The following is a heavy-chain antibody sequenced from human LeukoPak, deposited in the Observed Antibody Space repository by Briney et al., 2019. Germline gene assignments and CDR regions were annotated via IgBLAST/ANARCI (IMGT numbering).Heavy chain of an antibody. CDR3: ARSRLYWRLPYYFDY. Sequence: PSETLSLTCTVSGGPISSSSYYWGWIRQPPGKGLEWIGSIYYSGSTYYNPSLKSRVTISVDTSKNQFSLKLSSVTAAGTAVYYCARSRLYWRLPYYFDYWGQGTLVTVSS. CDR2: IYYSGST. V-gene: IGHV4-39*01. CDR1: GGPISSSSYY. J-gene: IGHJ4*02. D-gene: IGHD2-8*02.